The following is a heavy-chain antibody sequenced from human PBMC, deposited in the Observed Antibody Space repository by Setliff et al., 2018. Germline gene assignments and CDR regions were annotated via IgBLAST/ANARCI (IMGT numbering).Heavy chain of an antibody. CDR1: GGSISSHY. CDR2: LYTSGDT. CDR3: XXDRXVVXXGRRGFFFVY. V-gene: IGHV4-4*07. Sequence: PSETLSLTCTVSGGSISSHYWTWIRQPAGKGLEWIGRLYTSGDTNYNPTLKSRVSMSLXXXXXXXXXXXXXXXXXXXXXXXXXXDRXVVXXGRRGFFFVYWGQGTLVTVSS. J-gene: IGHJ4*02. D-gene: IGHD2-15*01.